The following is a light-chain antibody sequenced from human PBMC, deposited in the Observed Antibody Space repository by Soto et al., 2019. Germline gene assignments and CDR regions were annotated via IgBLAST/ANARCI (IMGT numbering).Light chain of an antibody. J-gene: IGKJ2*01. CDR2: GAS. V-gene: IGKV3-20*01. CDR3: QQYNSSLYT. Sequence: EIVLTQSPGTLSLSPGERATLSCRASQSVSSTYLAWYQQKPGQAPRLLIYGASSRATGIPDRFGGSGSGTDFTLTISRLEPEDFAVYFCQQYNSSLYTFGQGTKVDIK. CDR1: QSVSSTY.